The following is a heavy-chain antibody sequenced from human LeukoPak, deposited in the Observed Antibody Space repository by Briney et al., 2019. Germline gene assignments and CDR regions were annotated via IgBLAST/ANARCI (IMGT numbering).Heavy chain of an antibody. V-gene: IGHV3-21*01. CDR2: ISSSSSYI. Sequence: GGSLRLSCAASGFTFSSYSMNSVRQAPGKGLEWVSSISSSSSYIYYADSVKGRFTISRDNAKNSLYLQMNSLRAEDTAVYYCARDGGYCSGGSCYHNWFDPWGQGTLVTVSS. CDR1: GFTFSSYS. CDR3: ARDGGYCSGGSCYHNWFDP. D-gene: IGHD2-15*01. J-gene: IGHJ5*02.